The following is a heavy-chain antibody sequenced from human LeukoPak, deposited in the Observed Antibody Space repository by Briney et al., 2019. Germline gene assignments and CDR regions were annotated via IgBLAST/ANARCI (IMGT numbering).Heavy chain of an antibody. Sequence: PGGSLRLSCAASGFTFSSYAMSWVRQAPGKGLEWVSAISGSGGSTYCADSVKGRFTISRDNSKNTLYLQMNSLRAEDTAVYYCATKVVVSFLETWGIDYWGQGTLVTVSS. V-gene: IGHV3-23*01. CDR2: ISGSGGST. D-gene: IGHD3-22*01. J-gene: IGHJ4*02. CDR1: GFTFSSYA. CDR3: ATKVVVSFLETWGIDY.